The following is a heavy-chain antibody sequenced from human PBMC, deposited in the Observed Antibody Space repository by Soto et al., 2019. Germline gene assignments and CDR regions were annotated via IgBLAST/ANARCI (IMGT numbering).Heavy chain of an antibody. D-gene: IGHD3-10*01. Sequence: ASVKVSCKVSGYTLTELSMHWVRQAPGKGLEWMGGFDPEDGETIYAQKFQGRVTMTEDTSTDTAYMELSSLRSEDTAVDYCPTDRRGGWGPSRGPTRRGTLVYWGQGTLVTVSS. CDR3: PTDRRGGWGPSRGPTRRGTLVY. CDR1: GYTLTELS. V-gene: IGHV1-24*01. J-gene: IGHJ4*02. CDR2: FDPEDGET.